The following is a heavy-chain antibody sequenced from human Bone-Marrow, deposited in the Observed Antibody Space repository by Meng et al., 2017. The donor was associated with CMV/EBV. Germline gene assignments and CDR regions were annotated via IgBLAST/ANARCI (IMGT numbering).Heavy chain of an antibody. CDR3: AKAYSSSWYREYYDY. J-gene: IGHJ4*02. Sequence: GESLKISCAPSGFTFNTYTIHWVRQAPGKGLEWVSAITGSGGSTYYADSVKGRFTISRDNSKNTLYLQLSSLRAEDTAVYYCAKAYSSSWYREYYDYWGQGTLVTVSS. V-gene: IGHV3-23*01. D-gene: IGHD6-13*01. CDR1: GFTFNTYT. CDR2: ITGSGGST.